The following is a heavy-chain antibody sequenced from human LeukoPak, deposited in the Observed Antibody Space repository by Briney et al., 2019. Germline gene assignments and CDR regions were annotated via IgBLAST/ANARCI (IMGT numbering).Heavy chain of an antibody. CDR3: AKVISSQGSDV. J-gene: IGHJ6*02. V-gene: IGHV3-30*02. D-gene: IGHD6-13*01. Sequence: GGSLRLSCAASGFTFSSYGMHWVRQAPGKGLEWVAVIWYDGSNKYYADSVKGRFTISRDNSKNTLYLLMNSLRAEDTAVYYCAKVISSQGSDVWGQGTTVTVSS. CDR1: GFTFSSYG. CDR2: IWYDGSNK.